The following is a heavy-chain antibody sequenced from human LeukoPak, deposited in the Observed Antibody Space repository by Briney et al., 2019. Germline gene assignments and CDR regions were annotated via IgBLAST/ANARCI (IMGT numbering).Heavy chain of an antibody. V-gene: IGHV4-39*01. J-gene: IGHJ4*02. D-gene: IGHD4-23*01. CDR3: ARWGHYGGFDFDY. Sequence: SETLSLTCTVSGGSISSSSYYWGWIRQPPGKGLEWIGSIYYSGSTYYNPSPKSRVTISVDTSKNQFSLKLSSVTAADTAVYYCARWGHYGGFDFDYWGQGTLVTVSS. CDR1: GGSISSSSYY. CDR2: IYYSGST.